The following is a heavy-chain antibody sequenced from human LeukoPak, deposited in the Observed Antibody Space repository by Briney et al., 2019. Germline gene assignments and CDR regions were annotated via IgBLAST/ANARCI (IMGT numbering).Heavy chain of an antibody. CDR1: GGSISSGAYY. V-gene: IGHV4-31*03. Sequence: SETLSLTCSVSGGSISSGAYYWSWIRQLPGKGLQWIGYNTYYNPSLKSRVTISLDTSKNQFSLKLTSVTAADMAVYYCARAILTPSGYVWHFDLWGRGSLVTVSS. D-gene: IGHD3-3*01. J-gene: IGHJ2*01. CDR3: ARAILTPSGYVWHFDL. CDR2: NT.